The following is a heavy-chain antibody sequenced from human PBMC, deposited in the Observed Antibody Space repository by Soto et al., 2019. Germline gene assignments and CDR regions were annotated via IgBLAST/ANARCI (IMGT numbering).Heavy chain of an antibody. D-gene: IGHD4-17*01. CDR1: GYTFTSYA. J-gene: IGHJ4*02. Sequence: GASVQVSCKASGYTFTSYAMHWVRQAPGQRLEWMGWINAGNGNTKYSQKFQGRVTITRDTSASTAYMELSSLRSEDTAVYYCARVRVGAYVLYWGQGTLVTVSS. CDR2: INAGNGNT. CDR3: ARVRVGAYVLY. V-gene: IGHV1-3*01.